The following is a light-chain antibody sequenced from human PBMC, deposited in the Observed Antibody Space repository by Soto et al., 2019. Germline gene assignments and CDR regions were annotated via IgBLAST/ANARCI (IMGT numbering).Light chain of an antibody. Sequence: EIVMTQSPGTLSVSPEGRGTHCSMASQSVSSNLAWYQQKPGQAPRLLISDASTRATGIPARFSGSGSGTEFTLTVSSLQSEDFAVYYCQQYIKWPITFGQGTRLEIK. V-gene: IGKV3-15*01. CDR1: QSVSSN. CDR2: DAS. J-gene: IGKJ5*01. CDR3: QQYIKWPIT.